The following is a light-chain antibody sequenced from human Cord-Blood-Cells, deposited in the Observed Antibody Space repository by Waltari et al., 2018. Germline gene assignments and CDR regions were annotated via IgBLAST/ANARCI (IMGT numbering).Light chain of an antibody. J-gene: IGKJ1*01. CDR1: QSVSSN. Sequence: EIVMTQSPATLSVSPGERATLSCRASQSVSSNLAWYQQKPGQAPRLLIYGASSRATGIPARFSGSGSGTEFTLTISSLQSGDCAVYYCQQYKSWPPWAFGQGTKVEIK. V-gene: IGKV3-15*01. CDR2: GAS. CDR3: QQYKSWPPWA.